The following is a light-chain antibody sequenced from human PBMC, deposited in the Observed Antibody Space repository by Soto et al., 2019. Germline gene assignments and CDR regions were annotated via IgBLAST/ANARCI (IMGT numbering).Light chain of an antibody. CDR3: QHRSNLPIT. V-gene: IGKV3-11*01. Sequence: EVVLTQSPATQSLSPGERATLSCRASQSISSYLAWYQQKPGQAPRLLIYDAVNRATDIPARFSGTGSGTDFTLTISSLQPEDFAVYYCQHRSNLPITFGQGTRLEIK. CDR1: QSISSY. CDR2: DAV. J-gene: IGKJ5*01.